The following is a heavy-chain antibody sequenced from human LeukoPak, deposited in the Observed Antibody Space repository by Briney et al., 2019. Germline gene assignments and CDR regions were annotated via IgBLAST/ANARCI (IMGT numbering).Heavy chain of an antibody. CDR2: IYYSGST. Sequence: SETLSLTCTVSGGSISDYYWSWIRQPPGKGLEWIGYIYYSGSTNYNPSLKSRVTISLDTSKNHFSLKLSSVTAADTAVYYCARAGIAVAGTNYWGQGTLVTVSS. D-gene: IGHD6-19*01. J-gene: IGHJ4*02. V-gene: IGHV4-59*08. CDR1: GGSISDYY. CDR3: ARAGIAVAGTNY.